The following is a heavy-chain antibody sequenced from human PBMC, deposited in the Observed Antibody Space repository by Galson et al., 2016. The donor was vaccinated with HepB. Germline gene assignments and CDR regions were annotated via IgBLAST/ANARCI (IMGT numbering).Heavy chain of an antibody. V-gene: IGHV4-59*01. Sequence: ETLSLTCTVSGGSISNCCWSWIRQPPGKGLEWIGYIHHSGCTKYNTSLKSRVTISVDTSKSQFSLNLNSVTAADTAVYYCARERVETTPQTVNYGMDVWGQGTSVTVSS. D-gene: IGHD1-1*01. J-gene: IGHJ6*02. CDR2: IHHSGCT. CDR1: GGSISNCC. CDR3: ARERVETTPQTVNYGMDV.